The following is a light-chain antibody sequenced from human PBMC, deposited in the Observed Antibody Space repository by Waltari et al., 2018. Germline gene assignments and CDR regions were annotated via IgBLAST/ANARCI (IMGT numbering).Light chain of an antibody. CDR1: SSHIGSNY. V-gene: IGLV1-47*01. CDR2: RNN. CDR3: AAWDDSLSGGV. Sequence: QSVLTPPPSASGTPGQRVPISCSGSSSHIGSNYVYWYQQLPGTAPKLLIYRNNQRPSGVPDRFSGSESGTSASLAISGLRSDDEADYYCAAWDDSLSGGVFGGGTRLTVL. J-gene: IGLJ3*02.